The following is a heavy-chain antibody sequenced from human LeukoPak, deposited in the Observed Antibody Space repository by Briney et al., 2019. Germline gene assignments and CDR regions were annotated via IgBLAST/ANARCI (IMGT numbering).Heavy chain of an antibody. CDR1: GFTFSNYG. Sequence: GGSLRLSCAASGFTFSNYGISWVRQAPGKGLEWVSDISGSGDNTYYADSVKGRFTISRDSSNNTLYLQMNNLRPEDTAVYYCAKKSYYDVWEDHYRSHFDYWGQGTLVTVSS. CDR3: AKKSYYDVWEDHYRSHFDY. D-gene: IGHD3-3*01. V-gene: IGHV3-23*01. CDR2: ISGSGDNT. J-gene: IGHJ4*02.